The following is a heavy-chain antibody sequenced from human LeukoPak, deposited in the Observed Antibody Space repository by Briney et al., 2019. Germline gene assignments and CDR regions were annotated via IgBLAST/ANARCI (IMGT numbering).Heavy chain of an antibody. CDR3: AREGEYKVSHYYYGMDV. V-gene: IGHV6-1*01. CDR2: TYYRSKWHN. J-gene: IGHJ6*02. Sequence: SQTLSLTCAISGDSVSSNTAAWNWIRQSPSRGLEWLGRTYYRSKWHNDYAVSVKSRITINPDTSKNQFSLQLNSVTPEDTAVYYCAREGEYKVSHYYYGMDVWGQGTTVTVSS. CDR1: GDSVSSNTAA. D-gene: IGHD3-10*01.